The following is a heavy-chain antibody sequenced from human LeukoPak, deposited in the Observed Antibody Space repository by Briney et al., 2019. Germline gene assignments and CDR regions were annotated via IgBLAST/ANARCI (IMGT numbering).Heavy chain of an antibody. Sequence: ASVKVSCMASGGTFSSYAISWVRQAPGQGLEWMGRIIPIFGIANYAQKFQGRVTITADKSTSTAYMELSSLRSEDTAVYYCARDLEDIVVVPAAIGDHGAFDIWGQGTMVTVSS. CDR3: ARDLEDIVVVPAAIGDHGAFDI. D-gene: IGHD2-2*01. J-gene: IGHJ3*02. CDR2: IIPIFGIA. V-gene: IGHV1-69*04. CDR1: GGTFSSYA.